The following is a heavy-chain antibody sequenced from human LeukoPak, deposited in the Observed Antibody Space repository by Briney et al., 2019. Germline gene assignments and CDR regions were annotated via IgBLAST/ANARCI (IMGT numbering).Heavy chain of an antibody. Sequence: GGSLRLPCAASGFTFSSYSMNWVRQAPGKGLEWVSSISSSSSYIYYADSVKGRFTISRDNAKNSLYLQMNSLRAEDTAVYYCARVRYNWNVELPVANWFDPWGQGTLVTVSS. CDR2: ISSSSSYI. D-gene: IGHD1-20*01. CDR1: GFTFSSYS. V-gene: IGHV3-21*01. CDR3: ARVRYNWNVELPVANWFDP. J-gene: IGHJ5*02.